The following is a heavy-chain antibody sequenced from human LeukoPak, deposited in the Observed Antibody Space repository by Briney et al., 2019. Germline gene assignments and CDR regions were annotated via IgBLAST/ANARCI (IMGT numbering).Heavy chain of an antibody. CDR3: AKAPRDSSGYFLYCLDH. Sequence: TGGSLRLSCAASGFTFTSYGMHWVRQAPGKGLEWVAFIRYDGSNKYYADSVKGRFTISRDNSKNTLYLQMNSLRAEDTAVYYCAKAPRDSSGYFLYCLDHWGQGTLVTVSS. CDR2: IRYDGSNK. CDR1: GFTFTSYG. J-gene: IGHJ4*02. D-gene: IGHD3-22*01. V-gene: IGHV3-30*02.